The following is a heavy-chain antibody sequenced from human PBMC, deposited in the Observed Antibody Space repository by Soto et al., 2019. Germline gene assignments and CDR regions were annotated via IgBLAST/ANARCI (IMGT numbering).Heavy chain of an antibody. D-gene: IGHD6-19*01. CDR2: ISGSGGST. V-gene: IGHV3-23*01. Sequence: GGSLRLSCAASGFTFSSYAMSWVRQAPGKGLEWVSAISGSGGSTYYADSVKGRFTISRDNSKNTLYLQMNSLRAEDAAVYYCARFPYSSGWYYFDYWGQGTLVTVSS. CDR3: ARFPYSSGWYYFDY. J-gene: IGHJ4*02. CDR1: GFTFSSYA.